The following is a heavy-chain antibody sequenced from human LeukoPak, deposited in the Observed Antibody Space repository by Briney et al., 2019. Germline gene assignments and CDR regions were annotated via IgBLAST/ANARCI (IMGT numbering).Heavy chain of an antibody. CDR2: ISHPGST. V-gene: IGHV4-38-2*02. Sequence: PSETLSLTCTVSGYSISNGYYWGWIRQPPGKGLEWVGSISHPGSTYYNPSLRSRLTISLDRSKQKFSLKLTSVTAADTAVYFCARGAEYYAIWRGYAGYSDYWGQGISVTVSS. J-gene: IGHJ4*02. CDR1: GYSISNGYY. D-gene: IGHD3-3*01. CDR3: ARGAEYYAIWRGYAGYSDY.